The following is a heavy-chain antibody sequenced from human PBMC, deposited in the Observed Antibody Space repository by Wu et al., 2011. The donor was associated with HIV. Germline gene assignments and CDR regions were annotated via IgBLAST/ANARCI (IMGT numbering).Heavy chain of an antibody. CDR1: GYIFTGYF. V-gene: IGHV1-2*02. D-gene: IGHD1-26*01. J-gene: IGHJ4*02. CDR3: SRDPNLGHY. CDR2: INPNNGGT. Sequence: QVQLVQSGAEVKKPGASVRVSCQASGYIFTGYFVNWVRQAPGRGPEWMGWINPNNGGTNYAQKFQGRVTMTRDTSIYTAYMELSRLRSDDTAVYYCSRDPNLGHYWGQGTLVTVSS.